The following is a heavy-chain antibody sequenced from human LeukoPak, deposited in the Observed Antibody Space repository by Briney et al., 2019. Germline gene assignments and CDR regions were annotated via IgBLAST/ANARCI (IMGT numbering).Heavy chain of an antibody. J-gene: IGHJ5*02. Sequence: ASVKVSCKASGYTLTSYDINWVRQSTGQGLEWMGWMNPNSGNTGYAQKFQGRVTMTRNTSISTAYMELSSLRSEDTAVYYCARRYSSSSVRPRFWFDPWGQGTLVTVSS. V-gene: IGHV1-8*01. D-gene: IGHD6-6*01. CDR1: GYTLTSYD. CDR2: MNPNSGNT. CDR3: ARRYSSSSVRPRFWFDP.